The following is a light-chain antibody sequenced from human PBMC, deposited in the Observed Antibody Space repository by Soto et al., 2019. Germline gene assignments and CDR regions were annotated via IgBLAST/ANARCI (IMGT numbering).Light chain of an antibody. V-gene: IGKV3-20*01. J-gene: IGKJ1*01. CDR2: GAS. CDR1: QSVSNNY. Sequence: EIVLTQSPGTLSLSPGERATLSCRASQSVSNNYLAWHQQKPGQAPRLLIYGASNRDTGIPDRFSGSGSGTDFTLTISRLEPEDFAVYYGQQHGRSPRGFGQGTKVEIK. CDR3: QQHGRSPRG.